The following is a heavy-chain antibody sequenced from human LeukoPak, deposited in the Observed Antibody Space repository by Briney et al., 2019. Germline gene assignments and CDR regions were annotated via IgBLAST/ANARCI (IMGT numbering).Heavy chain of an antibody. Sequence: GGSLRLSCAASGFTFSSYGMHWLRQAPGRGLEGVAFIRYDGSNKYYADSVKGRFTISRDNSKNTLYLQMNSLRAEDTAVYYCAKDVDTAMNGVDYWGQGTLVTVSS. CDR3: AKDVDTAMNGVDY. D-gene: IGHD5-18*01. V-gene: IGHV3-30*02. CDR2: IRYDGSNK. CDR1: GFTFSSYG. J-gene: IGHJ4*02.